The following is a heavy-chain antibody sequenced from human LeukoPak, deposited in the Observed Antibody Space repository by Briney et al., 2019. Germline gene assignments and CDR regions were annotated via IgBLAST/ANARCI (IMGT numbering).Heavy chain of an antibody. J-gene: IGHJ4*02. CDR1: GFPLHRYG. Sequence: GGPLPLLCAVCGFPLHRYGLQWVRPAPGKGPDGVAVIRYYGSNKLYADSVKGRFTISGGNSKNPLYLQMNSLRAEDTAVYYCARDLYNWNDGGYFDYWGQGTLVTVSS. V-gene: IGHV3-33*01. D-gene: IGHD1-1*01. CDR2: IRYYGSNK. CDR3: ARDLYNWNDGGYFDY.